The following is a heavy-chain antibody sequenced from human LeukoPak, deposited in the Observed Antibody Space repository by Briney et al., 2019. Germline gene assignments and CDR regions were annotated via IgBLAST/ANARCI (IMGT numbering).Heavy chain of an antibody. D-gene: IGHD1-26*01. CDR1: GFTFSDYS. CDR3: AKEGSIRRIVFDY. V-gene: IGHV3-23*01. CDR2: ISGSGGST. Sequence: GGSLRLSCAASGFTFSDYSMNWVRQAPGKGLEWVSAISGSGGSTYYADSVKGRFTISRDNSKNTLYLQMNSLRAEDTAVYYCAKEGSIRRIVFDYWGQGTLVTVSS. J-gene: IGHJ4*02.